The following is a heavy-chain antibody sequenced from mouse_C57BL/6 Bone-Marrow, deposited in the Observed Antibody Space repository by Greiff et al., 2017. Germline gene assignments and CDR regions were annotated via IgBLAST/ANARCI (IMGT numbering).Heavy chain of an antibody. Sequence: VKLQESGAELARPGASVKMSCKASGYTFTSYTMHWVKQRPGQGLEWIGYINPSSGYTKYNQKFKDKDTLTADKSSSTAYMQLSSLTSEDSAVYYCARINYYFDYWGQGTTLTVSS. J-gene: IGHJ2*01. CDR1: GYTFTSYT. CDR2: INPSSGYT. D-gene: IGHD1-3*01. CDR3: ARINYYFDY. V-gene: IGHV1-4*01.